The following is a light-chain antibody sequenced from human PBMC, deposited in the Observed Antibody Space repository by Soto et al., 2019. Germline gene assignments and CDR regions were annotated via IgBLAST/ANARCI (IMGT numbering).Light chain of an antibody. J-gene: IGLJ3*02. CDR1: SGHSSYA. Sequence: QLVLTQSPSASASLGASVKLTCTLSSGHSSYAIAWHPHQPEKGPRYLMKLNTDGSHTKGDGIPDRFSGSSSGAERYLTISSLQSEDEADYYCQTWGTAIRVLGGGTKLTVL. CDR2: LNTDGSH. V-gene: IGLV4-69*01. CDR3: QTWGTAIRV.